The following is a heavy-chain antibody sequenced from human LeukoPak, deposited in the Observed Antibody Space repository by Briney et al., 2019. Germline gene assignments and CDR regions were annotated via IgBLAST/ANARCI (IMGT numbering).Heavy chain of an antibody. CDR2: ISSSSSYI. J-gene: IGHJ6*02. Sequence: GGSLRLSCAASGFTFSSYSMNWVRQAPGKGLEWVSSISSSSSYIYYADSVKGRFTISRDNAKNSLYLQMNSLRAEDTAVYYCARGMSDTAMVPQGDQEYYYYGMDVWGQGTTVTVSS. V-gene: IGHV3-21*04. CDR3: ARGMSDTAMVPQGDQEYYYYGMDV. CDR1: GFTFSSYS. D-gene: IGHD5-18*01.